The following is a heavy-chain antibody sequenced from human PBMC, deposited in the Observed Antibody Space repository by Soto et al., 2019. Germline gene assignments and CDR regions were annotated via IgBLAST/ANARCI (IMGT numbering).Heavy chain of an antibody. CDR3: ARAPQTRGYSGYDHYFDY. Sequence: GGSLRLSCAASGFTFSSYAMHWVRQAPGKGLEWVAVISYDGSNKYYADSVKGRFTISRDNSKNTLYLQMNSLRAEDTAVYYCARAPQTRGYSGYDHYFDYWGQGTLVTVSS. CDR2: ISYDGSNK. D-gene: IGHD5-12*01. CDR1: GFTFSSYA. J-gene: IGHJ4*02. V-gene: IGHV3-30-3*01.